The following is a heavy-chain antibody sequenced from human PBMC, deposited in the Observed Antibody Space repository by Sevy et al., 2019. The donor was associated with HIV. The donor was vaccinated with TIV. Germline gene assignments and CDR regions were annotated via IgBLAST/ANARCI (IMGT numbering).Heavy chain of an antibody. D-gene: IGHD1-26*01. CDR3: ATASLWGDSGISYPSFDS. Sequence: GESLKISCAASGFAFSDFAMNWLRQLPGKGLEWVAIISYDGRKKYYADSVKGRFTISRDNSKNMVFLQMSGLRPEDTAVYYCATASLWGDSGISYPSFDSWGQGTLVTVS. V-gene: IGHV3-30*04. CDR2: ISYDGRKK. CDR1: GFAFSDFA. J-gene: IGHJ4*02.